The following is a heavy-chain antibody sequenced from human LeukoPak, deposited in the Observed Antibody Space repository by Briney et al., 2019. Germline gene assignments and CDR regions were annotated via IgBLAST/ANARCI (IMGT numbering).Heavy chain of an antibody. Sequence: SETLSLTCTVSGGSISSGGYYWSWIRQHPGKGLEWIGYIYYSGSTYYNPSLKSRVTISVDTSKNQFSLKLSSVTAADTAVCYCARGTTVVTIIDYWGQGTLVTVSS. CDR2: IYYSGST. J-gene: IGHJ4*02. D-gene: IGHD4-23*01. CDR1: GGSISSGGYY. V-gene: IGHV4-31*03. CDR3: ARGTTVVTIIDY.